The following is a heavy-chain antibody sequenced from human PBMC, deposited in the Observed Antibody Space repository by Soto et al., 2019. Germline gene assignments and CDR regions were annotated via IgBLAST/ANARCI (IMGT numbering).Heavy chain of an antibody. CDR1: GYTFTGYY. V-gene: IGHV1-2*04. J-gene: IGHJ3*02. Sequence: QVQLVQSGAEVKKPGASVKVSCKASGYTFTGYYMHWVRQAPGQGLEWMGWINPNSGGTNYAQKFQGWVTMTRDTSISTAYMELGRLRSDDTAVYYCARAGYSSSWKNAFDIWGQGTMVTVSS. D-gene: IGHD6-13*01. CDR2: INPNSGGT. CDR3: ARAGYSSSWKNAFDI.